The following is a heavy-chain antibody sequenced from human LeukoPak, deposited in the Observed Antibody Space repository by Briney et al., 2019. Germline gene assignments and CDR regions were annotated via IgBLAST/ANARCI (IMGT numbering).Heavy chain of an antibody. J-gene: IGHJ3*02. CDR1: EFTFSTYT. D-gene: IGHD2-2*02. CDR3: ARPDRYCSSTSCYSAFDI. Sequence: GGSLRLSCAASEFTFSTYTMNWVRQAPGKGLEWVSSITGSSTYFKYADSVKGRFTISRDNAKNSLYLQMNSLRAEDTAVYYCARPDRYCSSTSCYSAFDIWGQGTMVTVSS. V-gene: IGHV3-21*01. CDR2: ITGSSTYF.